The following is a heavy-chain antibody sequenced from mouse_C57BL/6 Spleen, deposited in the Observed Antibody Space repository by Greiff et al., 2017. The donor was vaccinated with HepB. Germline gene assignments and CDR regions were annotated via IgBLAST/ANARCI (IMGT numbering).Heavy chain of an antibody. J-gene: IGHJ4*01. CDR1: GYSITSGYY. CDR3: ARYYYGRDAMDY. V-gene: IGHV3-6*01. Sequence: ESGPGLVKPSQSLSLTCSVTGYSITSGYYWNWIRQFPGNKLEWMGYISYDGSNNYNPSLKNRISITRDTSKNQFFLKLKSVTTEDTATYYCARYYYGRDAMDYWGQGTSVTVSS. CDR2: ISYDGSN. D-gene: IGHD1-1*01.